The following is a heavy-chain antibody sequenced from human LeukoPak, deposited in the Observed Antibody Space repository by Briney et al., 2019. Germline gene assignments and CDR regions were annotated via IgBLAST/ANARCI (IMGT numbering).Heavy chain of an antibody. Sequence: PGGSLRLSCAASGFTFSSYSMNWVRQAPGKGLEWVSSISSSSSYIYYADSVKGRFTISRDNAKNSLYLQMNSLRAEDTAVYYCARDTGYCSGTSCPGPDFDYWGQGTLVTVSS. CDR3: ARDTGYCSGTSCPGPDFDY. CDR2: ISSSSSYI. CDR1: GFTFSSYS. V-gene: IGHV3-21*01. J-gene: IGHJ4*02. D-gene: IGHD2-2*01.